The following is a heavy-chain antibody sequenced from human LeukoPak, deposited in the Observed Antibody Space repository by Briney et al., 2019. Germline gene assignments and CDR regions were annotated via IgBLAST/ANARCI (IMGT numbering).Heavy chain of an antibody. V-gene: IGHV5-51*01. CDR1: GYRFTNYW. D-gene: IGHD5-12*01. CDR2: IYPDDSDT. Sequence: GESLKISCKGSGYRFTNYWIAWVRQMPGKGLEWMGIIYPDDSDTRYSPSFQGQVTISADKFLSTAYLQWSSLEASDNAMYYCARRDSGFEFFDNWGQGTLVTVSS. J-gene: IGHJ4*02. CDR3: ARRDSGFEFFDN.